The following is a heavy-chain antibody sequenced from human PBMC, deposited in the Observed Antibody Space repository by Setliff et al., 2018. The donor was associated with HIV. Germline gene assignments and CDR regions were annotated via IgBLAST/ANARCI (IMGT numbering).Heavy chain of an antibody. CDR3: ARGMVRGLRWDS. Sequence: PSETLSLTCAVYGGSFCGYYWSWIRQSPGKGLEWIGEIIQSGSTNYTPSLKSRVTISVDTSKNQLSLKLSSVTAADTAVYYCARGMVRGLRWDSWGQGTLVTVSS. CDR2: IIQSGST. V-gene: IGHV4-34*01. CDR1: GGSFCGYY. J-gene: IGHJ4*02. D-gene: IGHD3-10*01.